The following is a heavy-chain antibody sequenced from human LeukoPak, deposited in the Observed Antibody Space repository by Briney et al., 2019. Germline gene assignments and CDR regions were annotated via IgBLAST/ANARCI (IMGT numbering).Heavy chain of an antibody. CDR3: ARVSPDFWSGYSGMDV. V-gene: IGHV3-7*03. CDR2: IKQDGSEK. D-gene: IGHD3-3*01. J-gene: IGHJ6*02. Sequence: GGSLRLSCVASGFTFTDYFMSWVRQAPGKGLEWVANIKQDGSEKYYVDSVKGRFTISRDNAKNSLYLQMNSLRAEDTAVYYCARVSPDFWSGYSGMDVWGQGTTVTVSS. CDR1: GFTFTDYF.